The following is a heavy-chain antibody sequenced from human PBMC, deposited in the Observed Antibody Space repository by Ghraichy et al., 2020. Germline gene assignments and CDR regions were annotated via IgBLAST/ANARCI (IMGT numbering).Heavy chain of an antibody. V-gene: IGHV3-21*01. CDR1: GFTFSSYS. CDR3: ARDLSIAAAGMGY. J-gene: IGHJ4*02. D-gene: IGHD6-13*01. CDR2: ISSSSSSYI. Sequence: GGSLRLSCAASGFTFSSYSMNWVRQAPGKGLEWVSSISSSSSSYIYYADSVKGRFTISRDNTKNSLYLQMNSLRAEDTAVYYCARDLSIAAAGMGYWGQGTLVTVSS.